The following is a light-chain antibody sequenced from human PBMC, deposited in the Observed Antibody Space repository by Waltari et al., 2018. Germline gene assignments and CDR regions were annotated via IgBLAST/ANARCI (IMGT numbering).Light chain of an antibody. Sequence: DIQMTQSPSTLSASVGDRVTITCRASQSISSWFAWYQQKPGKAPKLLIYKASSLESGVPSRFSGSGSGTEFTLTISSLQPDDFATYYCQQLNIYPHTFGQGTKLEI. CDR3: QQLNIYPHT. J-gene: IGKJ2*01. CDR2: KAS. V-gene: IGKV1-5*03. CDR1: QSISSW.